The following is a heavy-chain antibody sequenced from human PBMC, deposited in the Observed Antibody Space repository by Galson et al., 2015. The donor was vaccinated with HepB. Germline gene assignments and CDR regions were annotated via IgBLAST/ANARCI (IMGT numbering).Heavy chain of an antibody. CDR1: GDSVASNSAV. J-gene: IGHJ6*02. V-gene: IGHV6-1*01. Sequence: CAISGDSVASNSAVWNWIRQSPSRGLEWLGRTYFRSKWHNDYGISVKSRISINADTSQNQFSLHLSSVTPEDTAVYYCAYGSDVWGQG. CDR2: TYFRSKWHN. CDR3: AYGSDV.